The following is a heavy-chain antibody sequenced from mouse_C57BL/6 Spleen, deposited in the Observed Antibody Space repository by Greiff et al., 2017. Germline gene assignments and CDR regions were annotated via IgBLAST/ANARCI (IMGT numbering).Heavy chain of an antibody. J-gene: IGHJ3*01. Sequence: QVQLQQPGAELVMPGASVKLSCKASGYTFTSYWMHWVKQRPGQGLEWIGEIDPSDSYTNYNQKFKGKSTLTVDKSSSTAYMQLSSLTSEDSAVYFCARSGVTTEFAYWGQGPLVTVSA. CDR2: IDPSDSYT. D-gene: IGHD2-2*01. CDR3: ARSGVTTEFAY. CDR1: GYTFTSYW. V-gene: IGHV1-69*01.